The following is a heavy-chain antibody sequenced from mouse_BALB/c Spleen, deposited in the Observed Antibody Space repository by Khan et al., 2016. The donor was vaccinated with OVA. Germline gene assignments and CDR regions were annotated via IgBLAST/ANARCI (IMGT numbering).Heavy chain of an antibody. CDR1: GFSLTSYG. V-gene: IGHV2-9*02. J-gene: IGHJ3*01. D-gene: IGHD1-1*01. CDR3: ARAFYYGAWFAY. Sequence: QVQLKQSGPGLVAPSQTLSITCTVSGFSLTSYGVHWVRQPPGKGLEWLGVIWAGGSTNHNSALMSRLSISKDNSKSQVFLKMNSLQTDDTARYDCARAFYYGAWFAYWGQGTLVTVSA. CDR2: IWAGGST.